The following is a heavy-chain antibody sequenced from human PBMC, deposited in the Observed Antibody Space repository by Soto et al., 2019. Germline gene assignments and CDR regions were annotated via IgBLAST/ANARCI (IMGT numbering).Heavy chain of an antibody. V-gene: IGHV1-2*02. J-gene: IGHJ4*02. CDR1: GYSITGYY. CDR3: ARVAVSGTIDY. CDR2: INPNRGAT. D-gene: IGHD6-19*01. Sequence: QVQLVQSGAEVKKPGASVRVSCKASGYSITGYYLDWVRQAPGHGLEWMGWINPNRGATDYAQKFQGRVTMTRDTSINTAYMELSSITSDDTAVYYCARVAVSGTIDYWGQGTLVTVSS.